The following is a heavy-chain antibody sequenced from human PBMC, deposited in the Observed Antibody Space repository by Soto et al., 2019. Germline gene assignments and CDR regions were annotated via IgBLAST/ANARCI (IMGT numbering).Heavy chain of an antibody. CDR1: GGSISSGGYY. V-gene: IGHV4-31*03. CDR3: ARDQLPGDYYYYGMDV. Sequence: SETLSLTCTVSGGSISSGGYYWSWIRQHPGKGLEWIGYIYYSGSTYYNPSPKSRVTISVDTSKNQFSLKLSSVTAADTAVYYCARDQLPGDYYYYGMDVWGQGTTVTVSS. D-gene: IGHD6-6*01. J-gene: IGHJ6*02. CDR2: IYYSGST.